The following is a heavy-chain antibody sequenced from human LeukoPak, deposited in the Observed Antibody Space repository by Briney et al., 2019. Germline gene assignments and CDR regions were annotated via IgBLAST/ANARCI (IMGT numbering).Heavy chain of an antibody. Sequence: SETLSLTCTVSGGSISSGNYYWSWIRQPPGKGLEWIGYIYNSESTYYNPSLKSRVTISEDTSKNQFSLKLSSVTAADTAVYYCARGRDDFWSGRYVYYYDYWGQGTLVTVSS. CDR3: ARGRDDFWSGRYVYYYDY. D-gene: IGHD3-3*01. J-gene: IGHJ4*02. V-gene: IGHV4-30-4*08. CDR2: IYNSEST. CDR1: GGSISSGNYY.